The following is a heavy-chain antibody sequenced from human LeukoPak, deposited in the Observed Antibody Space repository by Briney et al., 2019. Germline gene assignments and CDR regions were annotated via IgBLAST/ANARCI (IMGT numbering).Heavy chain of an antibody. CDR2: ISAYNGNT. V-gene: IGHV1-18*01. D-gene: IGHD3-22*01. Sequence: ASVKVSCKASGYTFTSYGISWVRQAPGQGLEWMGWISAYNGNTNYAQKLLGRVTMTTDTSTSTAYMELRSLRSDDTAVYYCARVDYYDSSGYYSIDYWGQGTLVTVSS. CDR3: ARVDYYDSSGYYSIDY. CDR1: GYTFTSYG. J-gene: IGHJ4*02.